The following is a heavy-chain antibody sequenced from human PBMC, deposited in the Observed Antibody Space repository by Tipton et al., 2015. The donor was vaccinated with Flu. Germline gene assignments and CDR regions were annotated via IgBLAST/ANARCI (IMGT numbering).Heavy chain of an antibody. CDR2: IYYSGIT. CDR1: GGSISSSSYY. V-gene: IGHV4-39*07. J-gene: IGHJ2*01. D-gene: IGHD3-22*01. CDR3: AGVSMIPWYVDL. Sequence: TLSLTCTVSGGSISSSSYYWCWIRQPPGKGLEWMGRIYYSGITYYNPSLKSRVTISVDASKNQCSRKLSSVTAAYTAVYYCAGVSMIPWYVDLWGRGTLVTVSS.